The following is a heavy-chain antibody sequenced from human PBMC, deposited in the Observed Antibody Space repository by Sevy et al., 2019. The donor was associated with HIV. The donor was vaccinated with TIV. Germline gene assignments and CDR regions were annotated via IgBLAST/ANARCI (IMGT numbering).Heavy chain of an antibody. Sequence: GESLKISCAASRFTFSSYWMSWVRQAPGKGLEWVANINQDGGEKYLMDSVKGRFTISRDNAKNSLYLQMNSLRAEDSAVYFCARVSSIYYDRGYYYAMDAWGQGTTVTVSS. CDR3: ARVSSIYYDRGYYYAMDA. V-gene: IGHV3-7*01. CDR1: RFTFSSYW. D-gene: IGHD3-22*01. J-gene: IGHJ6*02. CDR2: INQDGGEK.